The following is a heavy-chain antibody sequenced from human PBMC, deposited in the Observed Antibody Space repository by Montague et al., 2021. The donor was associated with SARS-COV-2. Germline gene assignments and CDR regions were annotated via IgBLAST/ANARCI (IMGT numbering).Heavy chain of an antibody. Sequence: CAISGDSVSSNSATWNWIRQSPSRGLEWQGRTYYRSMWKSDYAXXXKSRIAINPDTSKNQFSLQLSSVTPEDTALYYCVRGVEAAGSYDYWGQGTLVTVSS. D-gene: IGHD6-13*01. CDR1: GDSVSSNSAT. J-gene: IGHJ4*02. V-gene: IGHV6-1*01. CDR2: TYYRSMWKS. CDR3: VRGVEAAGSYDY.